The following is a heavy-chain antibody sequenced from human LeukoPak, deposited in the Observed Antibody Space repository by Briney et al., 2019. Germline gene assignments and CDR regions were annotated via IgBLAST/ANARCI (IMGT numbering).Heavy chain of an antibody. CDR1: GYTFTGYY. J-gene: IGHJ3*02. D-gene: IGHD3-10*01. V-gene: IGHV1-2*02. CDR3: ARSYYYGSGSSLGPI. Sequence: ASVKVSCKASGYTFTGYYMHWVRQAPGQGLEWMGWINPNSGGTNYAQKFQGRVTMTRDTSISTAYMELSRLRSDDTAVYYCARSYYYGSGSSLGPIWGQGTMVTVSS. CDR2: INPNSGGT.